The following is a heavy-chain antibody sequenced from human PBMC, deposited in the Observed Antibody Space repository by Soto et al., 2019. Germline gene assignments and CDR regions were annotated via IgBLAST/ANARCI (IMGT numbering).Heavy chain of an antibody. J-gene: IGHJ4*02. V-gene: IGHV4-39*01. CDR2: IYYSGST. D-gene: IGHD6-19*01. CDR3: ARHVRFRSFSGWYRRARHFDY. Sequence: QLQLQESGPGLVKPSETLSLTCTVSGGSISSSSYYWGWIRQPPGKGLEWIGSIYYSGSTYYNPSLKSRVTISVDTSKNQFSLKLSSVTAADTAVYYCARHVRFRSFSGWYRRARHFDYWGQGTLVTVSS. CDR1: GGSISSSSYY.